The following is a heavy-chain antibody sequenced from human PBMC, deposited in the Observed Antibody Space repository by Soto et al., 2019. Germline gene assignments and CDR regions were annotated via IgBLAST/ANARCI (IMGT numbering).Heavy chain of an antibody. J-gene: IGHJ4*02. D-gene: IGHD3-3*01. CDR3: ARSGRGEWSLGY. CDR2: ITPFNGNT. V-gene: IGHV1-45*02. Sequence: SVKVSCKASGYTFTYRYLHWVRQAPGQALEWMGWITPFNGNTNYAQKFQDRATITRDRSMSTAYMELSSLRSEDTAMYYCARSGRGEWSLGYWGQGTLVTVSS. CDR1: GYTFTYRY.